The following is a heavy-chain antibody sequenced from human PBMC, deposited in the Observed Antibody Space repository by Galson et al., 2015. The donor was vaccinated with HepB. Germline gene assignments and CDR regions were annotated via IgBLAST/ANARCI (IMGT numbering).Heavy chain of an antibody. CDR2: INSRGST. V-gene: IGHV4-4*02. CDR3: ARERVGGDFDH. D-gene: IGHD2-2*01. CDR1: GGSISNRNW. J-gene: IGHJ4*02. Sequence: ETLSLTCAVSGGSISNRNWWNWVRQSPGKGLEWVGYINSRGSTDYNPSLKSRVSISVDTSKKQFSLRLSSVTAADTAVYYCARERVGGDFDHWGQGTPVTVSS.